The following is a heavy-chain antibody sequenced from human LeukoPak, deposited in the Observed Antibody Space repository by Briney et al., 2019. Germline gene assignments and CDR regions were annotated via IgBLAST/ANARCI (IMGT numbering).Heavy chain of an antibody. Sequence: GSLRLSCAASGFTFSSYWMSWVRQPPGKGLEWIGEINHSGSTNYNPSLKSRVTISVDTSKNQFSLKLSSVTAADTAVYYCARARITMVRGVKIDPWGQGTLVTVSS. J-gene: IGHJ5*02. D-gene: IGHD3-10*01. CDR2: INHSGST. V-gene: IGHV4-34*01. CDR3: ARARITMVRGVKIDP. CDR1: GFTFSSYW.